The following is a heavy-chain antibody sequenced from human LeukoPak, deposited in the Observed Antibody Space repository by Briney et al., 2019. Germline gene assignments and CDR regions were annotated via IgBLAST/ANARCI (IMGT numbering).Heavy chain of an antibody. V-gene: IGHV3-73*01. CDR1: GFTFSGSA. J-gene: IGHJ6*03. CDR2: IRSKANSYAT. D-gene: IGHD5/OR15-5a*01. CDR3: TSPLRRYYYYMDV. Sequence: GGSLRLSCAASGFTFSGSAMHWVRQASGKGLEWVGRIRSKANSYATAYAASVKGRFTISRDDSKNTAYLQMNSLKTEDTAVYYCTSPLRRYYYYMDVWGKGTTVTVSS.